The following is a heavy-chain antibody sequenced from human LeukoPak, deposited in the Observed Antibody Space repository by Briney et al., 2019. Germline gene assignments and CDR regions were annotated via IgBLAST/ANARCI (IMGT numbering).Heavy chain of an antibody. J-gene: IGHJ4*02. CDR3: ARVGSSSWPHFDY. CDR1: GFTFSSYS. V-gene: IGHV3-21*01. Sequence: GGSLRLSCAASGFTFSSYSMNWVRQAPGKGLEWVSSISSSSSYIYYADSVKGRFTISRDNAKNSLYLQMNSLRAEDTAVYYCARVGSSSWPHFDYWGQGTLVTVSS. D-gene: IGHD6-13*01. CDR2: ISSSSSYI.